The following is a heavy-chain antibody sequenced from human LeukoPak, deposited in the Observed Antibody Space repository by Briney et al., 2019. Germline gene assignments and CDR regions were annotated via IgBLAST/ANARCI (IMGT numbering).Heavy chain of an antibody. V-gene: IGHV1-69*05. CDR2: IIPIFGTA. D-gene: IGHD1-26*01. CDR1: GYTFTSYG. J-gene: IGHJ4*02. CDR3: ARASIVGAPYYFDY. Sequence: GASVKVSCKASGYTFTSYGISWVRQAPGQGLEWMGRIIPIFGTANYAQKFQGRVTITTDESTSTAYMELSSLRSEDTAVYYCARASIVGAPYYFDYWGQGTLVTVSS.